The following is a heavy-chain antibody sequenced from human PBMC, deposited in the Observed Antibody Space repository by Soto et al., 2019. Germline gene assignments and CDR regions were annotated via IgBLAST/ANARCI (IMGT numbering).Heavy chain of an antibody. V-gene: IGHV1-69*01. D-gene: IGHD5-12*01. CDR3: ASTGYSGYEVNYYYYCIYV. CDR2: IIPIFGTA. Sequence: QVQLVQSGAEVKKPGSSVKVSCKASGGTFSSYAISWVRQAPGQGLEWMGGIIPIFGTATYAQKFQGRVTITADEATSTAYMELSSLRSEDTAVYYCASTGYSGYEVNYYYYCIYVWGQGTTVTVSS. CDR1: GGTFSSYA. J-gene: IGHJ6*02.